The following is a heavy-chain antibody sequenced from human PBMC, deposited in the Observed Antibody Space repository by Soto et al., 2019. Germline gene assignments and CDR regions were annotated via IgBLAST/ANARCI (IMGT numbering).Heavy chain of an antibody. J-gene: IGHJ4*02. CDR1: GFTFSRFA. CDR3: AKARHSYGSFDY. D-gene: IGHD5-18*01. Sequence: EVQLLESGGGLVQPGGSLRLSCAASGFTFSRFAMSWVRQAPGKGLERVSGISGRGDSTYYVNSVKGRFTISRDNSQNALFLQMHSLRAEDTAVYYCAKARHSYGSFDYWGQGSLVTVSS. CDR2: ISGRGDST. V-gene: IGHV3-23*01.